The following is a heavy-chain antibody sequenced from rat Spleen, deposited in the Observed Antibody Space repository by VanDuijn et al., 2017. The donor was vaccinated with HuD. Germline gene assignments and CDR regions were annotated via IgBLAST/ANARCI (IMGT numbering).Heavy chain of an antibody. Sequence: EVQLQESGPVLVKPSQSLSLTCSVTGYSITSSYRWNWIRKFPGNKLEWMGYINSAGSTNYNPSLKSRISITRDTSKNQFFLQVNSVTTEDTATYYCAKTTVAYYYVMDAWGQGASVTVSS. J-gene: IGHJ4*01. CDR1: GYSITSSYR. D-gene: IGHD1-3*01. CDR3: AKTTVAYYYVMDA. V-gene: IGHV3-3*01. CDR2: INSAGST.